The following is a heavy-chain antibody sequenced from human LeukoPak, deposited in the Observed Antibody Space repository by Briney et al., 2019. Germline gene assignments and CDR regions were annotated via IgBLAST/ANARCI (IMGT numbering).Heavy chain of an antibody. CDR3: ARDQYGEDTAMVISY. J-gene: IGHJ4*02. Sequence: PGGSLRLSCAASGFTFSSYAMSWVRQAPGKGLEWVSAISGSGGSTYYADSVKGRFTISRDNSKNTLYLQMNSLRAEDTAVYYCARDQYGEDTAMVISYWGQGTLVTVSS. CDR2: ISGSGGST. V-gene: IGHV3-23*01. CDR1: GFTFSSYA. D-gene: IGHD5-18*01.